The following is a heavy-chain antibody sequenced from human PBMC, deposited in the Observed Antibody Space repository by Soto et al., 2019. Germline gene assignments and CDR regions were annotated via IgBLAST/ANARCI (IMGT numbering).Heavy chain of an antibody. J-gene: IGHJ6*02. CDR2: FDPEDGET. CDR3: ATAVATIYADGRLYGMDV. V-gene: IGHV1-24*01. D-gene: IGHD5-12*01. Sequence: GASVKVSCKVSGYTLTELSMHWVRQAPGKGLEWMGGFDPEDGETIYAQKFQGRVTMTEDTSTDTAYMELSSLRSEDTAVYYCATAVATIYADGRLYGMDVCGQRTTVTVSS. CDR1: GYTLTELS.